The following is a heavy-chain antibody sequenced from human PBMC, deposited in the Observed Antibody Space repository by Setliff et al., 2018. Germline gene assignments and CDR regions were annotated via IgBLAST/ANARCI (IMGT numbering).Heavy chain of an antibody. CDR2: ISPIFNTA. CDR3: AEGVGYSYGYDS. J-gene: IGHJ5*01. Sequence: SVKVSCKASGGTFSSYAFSWVRQAPGQGLEWMGRISPIFNTANYAQKFQGRVTITADKSTSTVYMEVSGLTSEDTAVYYCAEGVGYSYGYDSWGQGTLVTVSS. V-gene: IGHV1-69*06. CDR1: GGTFSSYA. D-gene: IGHD5-18*01.